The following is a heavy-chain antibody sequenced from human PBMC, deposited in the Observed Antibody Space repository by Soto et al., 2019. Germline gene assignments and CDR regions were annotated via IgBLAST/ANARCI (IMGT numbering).Heavy chain of an antibody. J-gene: IGHJ4*02. CDR3: ITAPLR. Sequence: QLVKSGGGFVKPGMSLRLTCEASGFNFSNAWMTWVRQAPGKGLERVGLIRSQGDGGAADYAASVRGRFTISRDDSQNLVFLHMDNLQPEDTAVYYCITAPLRWGQGTLVNVSS. CDR1: GFNFSNAW. V-gene: IGHV3-15*01. CDR2: IRSQGDGGAA.